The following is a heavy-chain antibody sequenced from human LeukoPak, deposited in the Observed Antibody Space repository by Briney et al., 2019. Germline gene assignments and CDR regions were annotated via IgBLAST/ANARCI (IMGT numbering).Heavy chain of an antibody. J-gene: IGHJ6*02. D-gene: IGHD2-2*01. V-gene: IGHV3-30*04. Sequence: GGSLRLSCAASGFPFSSYAMHWVRQAPGKGLEWVAVISYDGSNKYYADSVKGRFTISRDNSKNTLYLQMNSLRAEDTAVYYCARELDQVVPAATDYYGMDVWGQGTTVTVSS. CDR3: ARELDQVVPAATDYYGMDV. CDR2: ISYDGSNK. CDR1: GFPFSSYA.